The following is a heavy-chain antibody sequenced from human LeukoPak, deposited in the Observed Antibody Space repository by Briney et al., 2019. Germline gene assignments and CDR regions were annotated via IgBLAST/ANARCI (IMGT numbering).Heavy chain of an antibody. Sequence: GASVKVSCKASGYTFTGYYMHWVRQAPGQGLEWMGWINPSGGSTSYAQKFQGRVTMTRDTSTSTVYMELSSLRSEGTAVYYCARAPDSSGYYHRRYYYYYMDVWGKGTTVTVSS. CDR3: ARAPDSSGYYHRRYYYYYMDV. V-gene: IGHV1-46*01. CDR2: INPSGGST. D-gene: IGHD3-22*01. J-gene: IGHJ6*03. CDR1: GYTFTGYY.